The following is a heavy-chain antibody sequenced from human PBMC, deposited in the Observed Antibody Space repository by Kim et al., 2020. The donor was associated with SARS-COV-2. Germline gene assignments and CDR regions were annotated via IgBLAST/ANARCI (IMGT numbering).Heavy chain of an antibody. V-gene: IGHV3-33*05. CDR2: ISYDGSNK. J-gene: IGHJ2*01. Sequence: GGSLRLSCAASGFTFSSYGMHWVRQAPGKGLEWVAVISYDGSNKYYADSVKGRFTISRDNSKNTLYLQMNSLRAEDTAVYYCARDHLPIAVAGTNWYFDLWGRGTLVTVSS. CDR3: ARDHLPIAVAGTNWYFDL. CDR1: GFTFSSYG. D-gene: IGHD6-19*01.